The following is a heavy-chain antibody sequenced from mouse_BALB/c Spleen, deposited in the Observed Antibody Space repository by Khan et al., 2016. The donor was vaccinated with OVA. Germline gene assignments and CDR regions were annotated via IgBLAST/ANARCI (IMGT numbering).Heavy chain of an antibody. CDR2: IYWDDDK. CDR1: GFSLSASGVG. D-gene: IGHD2-4*01. CDR3: ARCARGIFADYMFAY. Sequence: QVTLKESGPGILQPSQTLSLTCSFAGFSLSASGVGVSWIRQPSGKGLEWLAHIYWDDDKRYNPSLKSRLTISKDASRSQVFLKITSVDTDDTATYYCARCARGIFADYMFAYWGQGTLVTVSA. V-gene: IGHV8-12*01. J-gene: IGHJ3*01.